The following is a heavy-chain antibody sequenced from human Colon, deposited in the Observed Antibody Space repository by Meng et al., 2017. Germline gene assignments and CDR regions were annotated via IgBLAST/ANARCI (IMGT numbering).Heavy chain of an antibody. CDR1: GGSFSGFY. J-gene: IGHJ5*02. D-gene: IGHD4-17*01. Sequence: QGQLQQGGAGLLKPSETLPLPCAVSGGSFSGFYWSWIRQPPGKGLEWIGEIDHFGISNYNSSLKGRLTMSVDTSKKQISLTLTSVTAADTAVYYCATGLRHGDWFDPWGPGTLVTVSS. CDR3: ATGLRHGDWFDP. CDR2: IDHFGIS. V-gene: IGHV4-34*01.